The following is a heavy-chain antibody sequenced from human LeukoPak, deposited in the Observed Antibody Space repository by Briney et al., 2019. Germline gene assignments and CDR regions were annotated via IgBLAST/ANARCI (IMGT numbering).Heavy chain of an antibody. CDR1: GYTFTGYY. CDR2: INPNSGDT. V-gene: IGHV1-2*02. CDR3: ARELLDRRGGVYAFDI. D-gene: IGHD3-3*01. J-gene: IGHJ3*02. Sequence: GASVKVSCKASGYTFTGYYMHSVRQAPGQGLEWMAWINPNSGDTKYVQKLQGRVTMTRDTSISTAYMELRRLRSDDTAVYYCARELLDRRGGVYAFDIWGQGTMVTVSS.